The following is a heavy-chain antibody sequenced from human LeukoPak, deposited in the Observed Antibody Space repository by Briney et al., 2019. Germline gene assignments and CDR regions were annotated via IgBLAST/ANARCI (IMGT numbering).Heavy chain of an antibody. D-gene: IGHD1-26*01. J-gene: IGHJ3*02. V-gene: IGHV4-31*03. CDR3: ARVFSGSYSNDAFDI. CDR1: GGSISSGGYY. Sequence: SETLSLTCTVSGGSISSGGYYWSWIRQHPGKGLEWFGYIYSSGSTYYNPSLKSRVTISVDTSKNQFSLKLSSVTAADTAVYYCARVFSGSYSNDAFDIWGQGTMVTVSS. CDR2: IYSSGST.